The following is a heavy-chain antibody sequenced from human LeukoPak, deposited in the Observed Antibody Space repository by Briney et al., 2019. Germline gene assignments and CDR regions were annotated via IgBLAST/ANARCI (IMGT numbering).Heavy chain of an antibody. CDR2: IYSGGSI. V-gene: IGHV3-53*04. CDR3: ARGIVHDYRDYVSWLSYFDY. D-gene: IGHD4-17*01. Sequence: GGSLRLSCAASGFTVSSNYMSRGRQSPGQALKYVSGIYSGGSIYYADCVKCRFTISRHNSKNTLYLQMNSLRAEDTAVYYCARGIVHDYRDYVSWLSYFDYWGQGTLVTVSS. J-gene: IGHJ4*02. CDR1: GFTVSSNY.